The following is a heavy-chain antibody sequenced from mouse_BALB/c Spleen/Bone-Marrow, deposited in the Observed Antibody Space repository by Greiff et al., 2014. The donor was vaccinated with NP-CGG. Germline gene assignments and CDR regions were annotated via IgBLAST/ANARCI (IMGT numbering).Heavy chain of an antibody. CDR1: GYSITSGYS. CDR3: ARVAGTPYTMDY. J-gene: IGHJ4*01. V-gene: IGHV3-1*02. D-gene: IGHD4-1*01. Sequence: EVQLVESGPDLVKPSQSLSLTCTVTGYSITSGYSWHWIRQFPGNNLEWMGYIHYSGITVYNPSLRSRISIARDTSKSQFFLQWNSVTTEDTATYYCARVAGTPYTMDYGGQGTSVTVSS. CDR2: IHYSGIT.